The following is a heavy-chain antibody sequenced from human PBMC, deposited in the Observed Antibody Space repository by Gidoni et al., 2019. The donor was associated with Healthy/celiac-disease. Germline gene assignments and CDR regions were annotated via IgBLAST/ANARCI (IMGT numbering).Heavy chain of an antibody. J-gene: IGHJ4*02. V-gene: IGHV3-30*04. D-gene: IGHD3-10*01. CDR1: GFTFSSYA. CDR3: ARLGVTMVRGVITDFDY. Sequence: QVQLVESGGGVVQPGRSLRLSCAASGFTFSSYAMHWVRQAPGKGLEWVAVISYDGSNKYYADSVKGRFTISRDNSKNTLYLQMNSLRAEDTAVYYCARLGVTMVRGVITDFDYWGQGTLVTVSS. CDR2: ISYDGSNK.